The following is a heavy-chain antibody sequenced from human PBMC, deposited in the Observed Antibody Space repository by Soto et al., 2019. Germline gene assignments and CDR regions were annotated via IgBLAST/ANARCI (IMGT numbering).Heavy chain of an antibody. V-gene: IGHV4-59*01. CDR1: GGSISSYY. D-gene: IGHD7-27*01. CDR3: ARGWGGYFQH. J-gene: IGHJ1*01. Sequence: ETLSLTCTASGGSISSYYCNWIRQPPGKGLEWIGYIYYSGSTNYNPSLKSRVTISVDTSKNQFSLKLSSVTAADTAVYYCARGWGGYFQHWGQGTLVTVS. CDR2: IYYSGST.